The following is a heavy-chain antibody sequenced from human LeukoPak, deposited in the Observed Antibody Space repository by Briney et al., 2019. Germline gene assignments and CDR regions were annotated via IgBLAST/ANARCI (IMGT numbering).Heavy chain of an antibody. D-gene: IGHD6-13*01. CDR2: ISAYNGNT. V-gene: IGHV1-18*01. J-gene: IGHJ4*02. CDR3: ARDRCGWDSSSWHAETCYFDY. CDR1: GYTFTSYG. Sequence: ASVKVSCKASGYTFTSYGISWVRQAPGQGLEWMGWISAYNGNTNYAQKLQGRVTMTTDTSTSTAYMELRSLRSDDTAVYYCARDRCGWDSSSWHAETCYFDYWGQGTLVTVSS.